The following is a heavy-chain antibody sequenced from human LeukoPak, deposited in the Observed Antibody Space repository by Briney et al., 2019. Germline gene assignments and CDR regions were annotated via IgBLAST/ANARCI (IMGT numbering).Heavy chain of an antibody. Sequence: PSQTLSLTCTVSGGSISSGDYYWSWIRQPPGKGLEWIGYIYYSGSTNYNPSLKSRVTISVDTSKNQFSLKLSSVTAADTAVYYCARATIFGVAPLRYFDWLPLYFDYWGQGTLVTVSS. J-gene: IGHJ4*02. V-gene: IGHV4-30-4*08. D-gene: IGHD3-9*01. CDR1: GGSISSGDYY. CDR2: IYYSGST. CDR3: ARATIFGVAPLRYFDWLPLYFDY.